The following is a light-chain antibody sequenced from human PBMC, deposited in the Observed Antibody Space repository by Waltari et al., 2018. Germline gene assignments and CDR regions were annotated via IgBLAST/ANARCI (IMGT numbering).Light chain of an antibody. V-gene: IGLV1-47*01. CDR1: NSKIGSNY. Sequence: QSVLTQPPSTSGTPGQRVTISCSGSNSKIGSNYVYWYQQVPGMAPKLLIYKNNQRPSGVPDRFSGSKSGTSASLTISALRSEDEADYYCAAWDDSLSAVPFGGGTKVTVL. CDR3: AAWDDSLSAVP. J-gene: IGLJ2*01. CDR2: KNN.